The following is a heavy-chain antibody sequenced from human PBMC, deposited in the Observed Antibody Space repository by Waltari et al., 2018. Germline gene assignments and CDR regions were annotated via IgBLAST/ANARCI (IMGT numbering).Heavy chain of an antibody. CDR2: MNPNSGNT. CDR3: ARLGGDYDFWSGSHNWFDP. V-gene: IGHV1-8*01. CDR1: GYTFTSYD. J-gene: IGHJ5*02. Sequence: QVQLVQSGAEVKKPGASVKVSCKASGYTFTSYDIHWVRQATGQGLEWMGWMNPNSGNTGYAQKFQGRVTMTRNTSISTAYMELSSLRSEDTAVYYCARLGGDYDFWSGSHNWFDPWGQGTLVTVSS. D-gene: IGHD3-3*01.